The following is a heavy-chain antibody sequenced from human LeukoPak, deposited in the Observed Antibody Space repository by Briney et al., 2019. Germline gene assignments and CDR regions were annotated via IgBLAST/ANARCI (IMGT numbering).Heavy chain of an antibody. CDR3: ARGGDSSGFAFDI. CDR2: INHSGST. J-gene: IGHJ3*02. Sequence: SETLSLTCAVYGGSFSGYYWSWIRQPPGKGLEWIGEINHSGSTNYNPSLKSRVTISVDTSKNQFSLKLSSVTAADTAVYYCARGGDSSGFAFDIWGQGTMVTVSS. CDR1: GGSFSGYY. D-gene: IGHD3-22*01. V-gene: IGHV4-34*01.